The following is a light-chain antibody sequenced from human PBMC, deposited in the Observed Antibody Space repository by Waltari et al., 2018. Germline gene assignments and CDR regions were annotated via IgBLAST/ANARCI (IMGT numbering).Light chain of an antibody. CDR3: QTWDTGIWV. Sequence: QPVLTQSPSASASLGASVKLTCILSSGHSRHAIAWHQHQEGKAPRYLMRLHTDGRHTKGYGIPDRFSGSSSGAERYLTISNLQSEDEADYFCQTWDTGIWVFGGGTRLTVL. V-gene: IGLV4-69*02. CDR1: SGHSRHA. J-gene: IGLJ3*02. CDR2: LHTDGRH.